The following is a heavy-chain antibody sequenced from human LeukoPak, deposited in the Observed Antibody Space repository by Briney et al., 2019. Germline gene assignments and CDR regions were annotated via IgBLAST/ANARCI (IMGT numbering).Heavy chain of an antibody. Sequence: PSETLSLTCTVSGGSISSSSYYWGWIRQPPGKGLEWIGYIYYSGSTNYNPSLKSRLTISVDTYKNQFSLKLSSVTAADTAVYYCARAEVWGELLFEYYYYYYMDVWGKGTTVTVSS. J-gene: IGHJ6*03. CDR2: IYYSGST. D-gene: IGHD1-26*01. V-gene: IGHV4-61*05. CDR1: GGSISSSSYY. CDR3: ARAEVWGELLFEYYYYYYMDV.